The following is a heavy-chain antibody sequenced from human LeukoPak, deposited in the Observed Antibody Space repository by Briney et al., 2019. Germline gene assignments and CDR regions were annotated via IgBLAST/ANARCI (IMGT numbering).Heavy chain of an antibody. CDR2: ISHDGNDK. CDR3: AKSRITMVRGVLYYFDY. D-gene: IGHD3-10*01. CDR1: GFTFSSYG. V-gene: IGHV3-30*18. J-gene: IGHJ4*02. Sequence: PRGSLRLSCTASGFTFSSYGMHWVRQAPGKGLEWVAVISHDGNDKHYADSVKGRFTISRDNSKNTLYLQMNSLRAEDTAVYYCAKSRITMVRGVLYYFDYWGQGTLVTVSS.